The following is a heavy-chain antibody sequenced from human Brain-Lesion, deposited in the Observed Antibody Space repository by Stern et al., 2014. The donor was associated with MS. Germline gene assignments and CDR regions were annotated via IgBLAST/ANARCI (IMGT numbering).Heavy chain of an antibody. J-gene: IGHJ6*02. CDR1: GGSISSGGYY. D-gene: IGHD2-2*01. CDR3: ARGRVVPGFQYYATDV. CDR2: IFNSGST. V-gene: IGHV4-61*02. Sequence: VQLVESGPGLVKPSQTLSLSCTVSGGSISSGGYYWSWIRQPAGKGLEWIGRIFNSGSTSYNPSLKSRVTISIDTSQNTFSRRLTPRTAADTAVYYCARGRVVPGFQYYATDVWGQGTTVIVSS.